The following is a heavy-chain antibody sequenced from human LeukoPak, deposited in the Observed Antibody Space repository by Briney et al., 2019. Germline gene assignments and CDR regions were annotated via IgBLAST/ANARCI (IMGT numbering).Heavy chain of an antibody. J-gene: IGHJ4*02. V-gene: IGHV3-23*01. CDR1: GFTNSSYA. CDR2: VGYSAGDT. D-gene: IGHD4-17*01. CDR3: AKDDDGHHHGVDH. Sequence: VGSLRLSCAASGFTNSSYAMTCVRQSPGKGLEWVSAVGYSAGDTYYADSVKGRFTISRDNSMNTLYLQMSSLRADDTALYYCAKDDDGHHHGVDHWGQGTLVTVSS.